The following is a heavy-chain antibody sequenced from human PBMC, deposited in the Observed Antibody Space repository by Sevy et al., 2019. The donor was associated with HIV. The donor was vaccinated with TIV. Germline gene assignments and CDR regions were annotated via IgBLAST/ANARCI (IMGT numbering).Heavy chain of an antibody. CDR1: GFTFSSYD. CDR2: IGTAGDT. V-gene: IGHV3-13*01. Sequence: GGSLRLSCAASGFTFSSYDMHWVRQATGKGLEWVSAIGTAGDTYYPGSVKGRFTISRENAKNSLYLQMNSLRAGDTAVYYCARGGEDATTQLSNWFDPWGQGTLVTVSS. D-gene: IGHD1-26*01. CDR3: ARGGEDATTQLSNWFDP. J-gene: IGHJ5*02.